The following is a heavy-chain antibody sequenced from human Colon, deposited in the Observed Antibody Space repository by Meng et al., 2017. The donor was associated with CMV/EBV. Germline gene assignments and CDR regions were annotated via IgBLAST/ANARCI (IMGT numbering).Heavy chain of an antibody. CDR2: IKQDGSEK. CDR1: GFSFNSYW. V-gene: IGHV3-7*01. D-gene: IGHD3-3*01. J-gene: IGHJ6*02. CDR3: ARGVPVLRFLEWLLHGMDV. Sequence: GESLKISCAASGFSFNSYWLSWVRQAPGKGLEWVANIKQDGSEKYYVDSVKGRFTISRDNAKNSLYLQMNSLRAEDTAVYYCARGVPVLRFLEWLLHGMDVWGQGTTVTVSS.